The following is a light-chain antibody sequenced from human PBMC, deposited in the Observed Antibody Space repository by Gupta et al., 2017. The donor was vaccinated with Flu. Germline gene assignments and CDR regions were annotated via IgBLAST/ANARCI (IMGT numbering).Light chain of an antibody. V-gene: IGLV3-9*01. CDR2: RET. CDR3: QVWDSSTAL. Sequence: GGGKNSVTKSVQWFQQKPGQAPVLVVYRETNRPSGIPERFSGSNSGNTATLTISRAQVGDEADYYCQVWDSSTALFGGGTKLTVL. J-gene: IGLJ2*01. CDR1: NSVTKS.